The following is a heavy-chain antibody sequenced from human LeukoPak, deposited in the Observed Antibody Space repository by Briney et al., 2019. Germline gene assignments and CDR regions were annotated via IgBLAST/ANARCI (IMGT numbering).Heavy chain of an antibody. CDR2: ISAYTGKT. Sequence: ASVKVSCKASGYTFTNYGIMWVRQAPGQGLEWMGWISAYTGKTKYIEKYQGRVTMTTDSSTNTAYMEMRRLTLDDTAVYYCARDEGVWESRNDWGQGTQVIVSS. J-gene: IGHJ1*01. CDR3: ARDEGVWESRND. D-gene: IGHD1-14*01. V-gene: IGHV1-18*01. CDR1: GYTFTNYG.